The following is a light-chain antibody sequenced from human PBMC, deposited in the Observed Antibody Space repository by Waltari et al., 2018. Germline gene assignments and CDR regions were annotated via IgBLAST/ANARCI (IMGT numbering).Light chain of an antibody. V-gene: IGKV3-20*01. Sequence: EFVLTQSPGTLSLSPGERATLSCRASQSLSRSRLAWYQHKPGQAPRLLRYAASSRATGIPDRFSGSGAGTDFSLTISRVEPEDFAVYYCQQYGSSVMYTFGQGTKLEIQ. CDR3: QQYGSSVMYT. CDR1: QSLSRSR. J-gene: IGKJ2*01. CDR2: AAS.